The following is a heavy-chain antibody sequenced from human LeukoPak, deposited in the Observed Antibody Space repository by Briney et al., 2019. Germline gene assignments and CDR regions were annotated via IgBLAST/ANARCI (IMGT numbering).Heavy chain of an antibody. CDR2: MNPNSGNT. CDR1: GYTFTNYD. CDR3: ARVIVVVPAAQIRFDP. J-gene: IGHJ5*02. Sequence: ASVNVSCKASGYTFTNYDINWVRQATGQGLEWMGWMNPNSGNTGYAQKFQGRVTITRNTSISTAYMELSSLRSEDTAVYYCARVIVVVPAAQIRFDPWGQGTLVTVSS. V-gene: IGHV1-8*03. D-gene: IGHD2-2*01.